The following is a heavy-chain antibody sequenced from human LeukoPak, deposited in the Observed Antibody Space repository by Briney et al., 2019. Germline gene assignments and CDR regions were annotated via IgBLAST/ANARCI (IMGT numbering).Heavy chain of an antibody. CDR3: AAWGLHNY. D-gene: IGHD7-27*01. V-gene: IGHV3-7*01. CDR2: IDLGGSAK. Sequence: GGSLRLSCEASAFTFSRYWMSWVRQAPGKGPEWVANIDLGGSAKSYVDSVKGRCTISRDNANNSLYLQMNSLRVEDTAVYYCAAWGLHNYWGQGTLVTVSS. J-gene: IGHJ4*02. CDR1: AFTFSRYW.